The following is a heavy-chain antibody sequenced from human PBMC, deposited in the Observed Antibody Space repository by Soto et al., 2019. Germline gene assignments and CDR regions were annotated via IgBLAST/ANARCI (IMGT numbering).Heavy chain of an antibody. J-gene: IGHJ4*02. CDR3: TKDSGWTSAD. D-gene: IGHD2-15*01. Sequence: EVQLLESGGGLVQPGGSRRLSCAASGFTFRDYGRIWGRQAPGKGLEWVSGIFGGAAYYADSVKGRFVISRDDSKNTLYLEMDSLRVDDTAVYYCTKDSGWTSADWGQGTLVTVSS. CDR1: GFTFRDYG. V-gene: IGHV3-23*01. CDR2: IFGGAA.